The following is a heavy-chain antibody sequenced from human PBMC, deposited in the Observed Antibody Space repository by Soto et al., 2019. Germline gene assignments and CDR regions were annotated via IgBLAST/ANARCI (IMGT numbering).Heavy chain of an antibody. CDR1: GFTFSSYW. CDR3: AMTALYYYDSSGYPFDY. J-gene: IGHJ4*02. Sequence: SLRLSCAASGFTFSSYWMHWVRQAPGKGLVWVSRINSDGSSTSYADSVKGRFTISRDNAKNTLYLQMNSLRAEDTAVYYCAMTALYYYDSSGYPFDYWGQGTLVTVSS. D-gene: IGHD3-22*01. CDR2: INSDGSST. V-gene: IGHV3-74*01.